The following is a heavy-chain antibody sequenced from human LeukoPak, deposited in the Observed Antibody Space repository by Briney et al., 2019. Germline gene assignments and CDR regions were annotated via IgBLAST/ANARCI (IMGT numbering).Heavy chain of an antibody. CDR2: ISAYNGNT. J-gene: IGHJ4*02. D-gene: IGHD2-2*01. V-gene: IGHV1-18*01. CDR1: GYTFTNYG. Sequence: ASVKVSCKSSGYTFTNYGISWVRQAPGQGLEWMGWISAYNGNTNYAQKIQGRVTMTTDTSTNTAYMELRSLRSDDTAVYYCARDPPHLCSSTSCFGDYWGQGTLVSVSS. CDR3: ARDPPHLCSSTSCFGDY.